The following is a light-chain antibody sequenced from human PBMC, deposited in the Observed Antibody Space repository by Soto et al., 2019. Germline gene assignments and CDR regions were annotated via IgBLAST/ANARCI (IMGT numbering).Light chain of an antibody. V-gene: IGLV2-14*01. J-gene: IGLJ2*01. CDR3: SSYSSSSTLV. CDR2: DVS. Sequence: QSALTLPASVSGSPGQSITISCTGTSSDVGGYNYVSWYQQHPGKAPKLMIYDVSNRPSGVSNRFSGSKSGNTASLTISGLQAEDEAEYYCSSYSSSSTLVFGGGTKATVL. CDR1: SSDVGGYNY.